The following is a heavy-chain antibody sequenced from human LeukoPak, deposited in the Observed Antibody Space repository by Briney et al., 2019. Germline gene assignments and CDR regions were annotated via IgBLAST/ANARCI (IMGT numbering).Heavy chain of an antibody. V-gene: IGHV1-24*01. Sequence: ASVKVSCKVSGYTLTELSMHWVRQAPGKGLEWMGGFDPEDGETIYAQKFQSRVTMTEDTSTDTAYMELSSLRSEDTAVYYCASPSSSSSYYYYYMDVWGKGTTVTVSS. CDR1: GYTLTELS. D-gene: IGHD6-6*01. J-gene: IGHJ6*03. CDR3: ASPSSSSSYYYYYMDV. CDR2: FDPEDGET.